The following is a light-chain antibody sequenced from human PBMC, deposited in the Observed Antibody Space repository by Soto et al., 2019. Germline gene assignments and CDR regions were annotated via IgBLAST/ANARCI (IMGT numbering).Light chain of an antibody. Sequence: DIQMTQSPSSLSASVVDRVTITCRASRYIRSDLSWYQQRPGQAPKLLIYDASSLESGVPSRFSGSGSGTEFTLTISSLQSDDFATYYCQQYHSYSTTFGQGTRLEIK. CDR2: DAS. V-gene: IGKV1-17*01. J-gene: IGKJ5*01. CDR1: RYIRSD. CDR3: QQYHSYSTT.